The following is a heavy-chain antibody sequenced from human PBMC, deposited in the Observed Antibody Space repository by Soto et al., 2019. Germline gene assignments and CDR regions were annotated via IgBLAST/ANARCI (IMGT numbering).Heavy chain of an antibody. V-gene: IGHV4-39*01. J-gene: IGHJ4*02. Sequence: QLQLQESGPGLVKPSETLSLTCTVSGGSISSSSYYWGWIRQPPGKGLEWIGSIYYSGSTYYNPSLKSRVTISVDTSKNQFSLKLSSVTAADTAVYYCARLPLGYGSGSYLDYWGQGTLVTVSS. D-gene: IGHD3-10*01. CDR2: IYYSGST. CDR3: ARLPLGYGSGSYLDY. CDR1: GGSISSSSYY.